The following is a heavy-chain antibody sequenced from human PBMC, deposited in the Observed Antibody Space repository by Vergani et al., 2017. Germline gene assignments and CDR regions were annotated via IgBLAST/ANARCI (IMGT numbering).Heavy chain of an antibody. V-gene: IGHV3-23*01. J-gene: IGHJ5*02. Sequence: EVQLLESGGGLVQPGGSLRLSCAASGFTFRSYAMSWVRQAPGKGLEWVSAISGSGGSTYYADSVKGRFTISRDNAKNKLYLQMNSLRAEDTAVYYCAKLYCSSTSCYPHNGFDPWGQGTLVTVSS. CDR2: ISGSGGST. CDR1: GFTFRSYA. D-gene: IGHD2-2*01. CDR3: AKLYCSSTSCYPHNGFDP.